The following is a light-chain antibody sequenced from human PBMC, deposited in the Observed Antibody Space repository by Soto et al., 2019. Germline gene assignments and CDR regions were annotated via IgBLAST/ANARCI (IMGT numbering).Light chain of an antibody. CDR1: GSDIGAYNT. J-gene: IGLJ1*01. CDR2: EVT. CDR3: SSYTRGNTYV. Sequence: QSAVTQAASVSGCPGQSITISCTGTGSDIGAYNTVAWYQQHPRRVPRLMIYEVTNRPSGISNRFSGSKSGNTASLTISGLQAEDEGDYYCSSYTRGNTYVFGTGTKVTVL. V-gene: IGLV2-14*01.